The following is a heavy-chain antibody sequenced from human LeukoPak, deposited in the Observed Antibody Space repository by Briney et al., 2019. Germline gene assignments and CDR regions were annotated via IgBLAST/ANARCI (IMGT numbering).Heavy chain of an antibody. CDR3: AREYYGSGSYYLFDL. CDR1: GYTFTSYG. D-gene: IGHD3-10*01. V-gene: IGHV1-18*01. Sequence: GASVKVSCKTSGYTFTSYGISWVRQAPGQGLGWMGWISGYDGDTNYAQELQGRLTMTTDTSTTTAYMELRSLRSDDTAVYYCAREYYGSGSYYLFDLWGQGTLVTVSS. CDR2: ISGYDGDT. J-gene: IGHJ4*02.